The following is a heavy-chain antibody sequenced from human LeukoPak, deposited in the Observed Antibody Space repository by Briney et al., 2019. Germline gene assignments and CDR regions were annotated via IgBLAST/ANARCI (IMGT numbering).Heavy chain of an antibody. J-gene: IGHJ4*02. V-gene: IGHV1-2*02. CDR2: ISPNRGGT. CDR3: ARGLLGSSSSVGYFDS. Sequence: ASVKVSCKTSGYTFTVYYIHWMRQAPGRGLEWMGWISPNRGGTNYAQKFQGRLTMTRDTSISTVYMELRSLISDDTAVYYCARGLLGSSSSVGYFDSWGQGTLVTVSS. D-gene: IGHD6-6*01. CDR1: GYTFTVYY.